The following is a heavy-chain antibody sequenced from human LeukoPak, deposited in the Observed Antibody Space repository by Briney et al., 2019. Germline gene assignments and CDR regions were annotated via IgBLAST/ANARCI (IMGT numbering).Heavy chain of an antibody. D-gene: IGHD1/OR15-1a*01. CDR2: ISYDGSNK. Sequence: PGRSLRLSCAASGFTFSSYAMHWVRQAPGKGLEWVAVISYDGSNKYYADSVKGRFTISRDNSKNTLYLQMNSLRAEDTAVYYCARAWEQSPVTWIDGLDYWGQGTLVTVSS. CDR3: ARAWEQSPVTWIDGLDY. J-gene: IGHJ4*02. CDR1: GFTFSSYA. V-gene: IGHV3-30-3*01.